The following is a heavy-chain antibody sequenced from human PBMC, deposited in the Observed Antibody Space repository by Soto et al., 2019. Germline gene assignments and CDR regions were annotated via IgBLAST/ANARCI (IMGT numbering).Heavy chain of an antibody. J-gene: IGHJ6*02. D-gene: IGHD1-26*01. V-gene: IGHV5-10-1*01. CDR1: GYSFTSYW. CDR3: ATRLRVGATTHYYYYGMDV. Sequence: GESLKISCKGSGYSFTSYWISWVRQMPGKGLAWMGRIDPSDSYTNYSPSFQGHVTISADKSISTAYLQWSSLKASDTAMYYCATRLRVGATTHYYYYGMDVWGQGTTVTVSS. CDR2: IDPSDSYT.